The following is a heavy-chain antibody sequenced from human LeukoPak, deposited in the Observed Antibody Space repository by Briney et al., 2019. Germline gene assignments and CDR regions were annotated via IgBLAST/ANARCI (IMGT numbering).Heavy chain of an antibody. J-gene: IGHJ4*02. Sequence: GGSLRLSCAASGFTFSSRGMSWVRQAPGKGLEWVSSITPSGDGTYYAASVKGRFTISRDNSKNTVYLQMNSLRAEDTAVYYCAKDRRSGDSWYHFDYWGQGTLVTVSS. CDR3: AKDRRSGDSWYHFDY. CDR1: GFTFSSRG. CDR2: ITPSGDGT. D-gene: IGHD2-15*01. V-gene: IGHV3-23*01.